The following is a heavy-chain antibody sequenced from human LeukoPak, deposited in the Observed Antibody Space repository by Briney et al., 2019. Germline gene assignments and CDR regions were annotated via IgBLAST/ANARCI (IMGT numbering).Heavy chain of an antibody. Sequence: PGGSLRLSCVASDFVFSDHYMSWVRQAPGKGLEWVSYISSGGDSIYYADSVKGRFTISRDNAKNSLYLQMSSLRAEDTAVYYCAREMEGAFASATFFDLWGPGSMVTVSS. V-gene: IGHV3-11*01. J-gene: IGHJ4*02. CDR1: DFVFSDHY. D-gene: IGHD2-21*01. CDR2: ISSGGDSI. CDR3: AREMEGAFASATFFDL.